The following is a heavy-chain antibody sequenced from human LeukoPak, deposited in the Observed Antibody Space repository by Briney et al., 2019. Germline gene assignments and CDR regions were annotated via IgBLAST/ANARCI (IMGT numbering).Heavy chain of an antibody. V-gene: IGHV4-61*02. CDR1: GGSVGSDNSY. Sequence: PSETLCLTCTVSGGSVGSDNSYWNWIRQPAGKGLEWIGRIYADGSSTFNPSLKSRVTILVDTSKNQFSLRLTSMTAADTAVYYCARGYYYRTWGQGTLVTVSS. CDR2: IYADGSS. J-gene: IGHJ4*02. D-gene: IGHD3-10*01. CDR3: ARGYYYRT.